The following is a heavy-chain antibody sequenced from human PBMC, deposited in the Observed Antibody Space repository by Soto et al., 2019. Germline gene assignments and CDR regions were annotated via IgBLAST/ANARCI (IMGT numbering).Heavy chain of an antibody. Sequence: PSETPSLTCTVSGGSISSGGYYWNWIRQHPGKGLEWIGYIYYIGSTYYNPSLKSRVTISLDTSKNQFSLKLSSVTAADTAVYYCARDYYDNRGPYYYGMDVWGQGTTVTVSS. J-gene: IGHJ6*02. CDR3: ARDYYDNRGPYYYGMDV. D-gene: IGHD3-22*01. V-gene: IGHV4-30-4*08. CDR2: IYYIGST. CDR1: GGSISSGGYY.